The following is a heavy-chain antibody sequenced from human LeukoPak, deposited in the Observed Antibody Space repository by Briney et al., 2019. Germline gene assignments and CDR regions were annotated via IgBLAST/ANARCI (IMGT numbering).Heavy chain of an antibody. CDR3: ARVTRPDFGIFFDY. J-gene: IGHJ4*02. Sequence: SETLSLTCTVSGGSISGSSYYWGWIRQPPGRGLEWIGSVYYSGSTYYNPSLKSRVTISVDTSKSQFSLKLSSVTAADTAVYYCARVTRPDFGIFFDYWGQGTLVTVSS. CDR1: GGSISGSSYY. D-gene: IGHD3-3*01. V-gene: IGHV4-39*07. CDR2: VYYSGST.